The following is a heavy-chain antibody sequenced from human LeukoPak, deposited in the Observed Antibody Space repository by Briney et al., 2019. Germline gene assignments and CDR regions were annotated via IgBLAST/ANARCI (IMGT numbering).Heavy chain of an antibody. CDR3: VKEYHSRGFGAYFDY. D-gene: IGHD3-3*01. J-gene: IGHJ4*02. Sequence: GGSLRLSCTASKFTFSHYGMQWVRQAPGKGLEWVAVISSDGSIKVCADSVKGRFTLSRDNSINTVDLQMNRLRAEDTAVYYCVKEYHSRGFGAYFDYWGQGTLVTVSS. CDR1: KFTFSHYG. CDR2: ISSDGSIK. V-gene: IGHV3-30*18.